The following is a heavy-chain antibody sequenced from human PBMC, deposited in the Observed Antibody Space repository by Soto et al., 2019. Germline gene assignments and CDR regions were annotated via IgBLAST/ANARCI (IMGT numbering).Heavy chain of an antibody. J-gene: IGHJ4*02. Sequence: GGSLRLSCAASGFTFSSYAMSWVRQAPGKGLEWVSTISGSDGRTYSTDSVKGRLTISRDNSRNTAYLQMNSLRVEDTAVYYCAKGVSQYTPLALFDYWGRGTLVTVSS. CDR1: GFTFSSYA. D-gene: IGHD5-18*01. CDR2: ISGSDGRT. CDR3: AKGVSQYTPLALFDY. V-gene: IGHV3-23*01.